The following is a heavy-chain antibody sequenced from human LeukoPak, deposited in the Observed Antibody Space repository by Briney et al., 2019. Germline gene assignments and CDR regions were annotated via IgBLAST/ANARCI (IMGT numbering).Heavy chain of an antibody. D-gene: IGHD5-12*01. Sequence: SGTLSLTCAVSGDSIISIGWWSWVRQPPGKGLEWIGEIHHSGTTNYNPSLKSRVSISVDKSKNQFSLMLSSVTAADTAIYYCERLWGYNGYAPYGMDVWGQGTTVTVPS. CDR1: GDSIISIGW. CDR2: IHHSGTT. J-gene: IGHJ6*02. V-gene: IGHV4-4*02. CDR3: ERLWGYNGYAPYGMDV.